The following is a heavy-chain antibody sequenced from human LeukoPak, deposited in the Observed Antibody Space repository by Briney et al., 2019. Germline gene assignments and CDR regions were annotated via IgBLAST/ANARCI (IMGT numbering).Heavy chain of an antibody. CDR3: ARHRGGWDAFDI. J-gene: IGHJ3*02. CDR2: VDYSGST. Sequence: SETLSLTCTVSGGSIFIGSYYWGWIRQLPGKGLEWIGSVDYSGSTYYSPSLKSRVTVSVDTSKNQFSLKLSSVTAADTAVYYCARHRGGWDAFDIWGQGTVVPVSS. V-gene: IGHV4-39*01. CDR1: GGSIFIGSYY.